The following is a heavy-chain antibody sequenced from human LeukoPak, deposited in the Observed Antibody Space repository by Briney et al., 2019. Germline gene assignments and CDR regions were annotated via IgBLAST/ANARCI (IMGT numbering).Heavy chain of an antibody. D-gene: IGHD3-10*01. V-gene: IGHV1-2*02. CDR2: INPNSGGT. Sequence: ASVKVSCKASGYRFTGYFIHWVRQAPGQGLEWMGWINPNSGGTKSAQKFQGRVTITSDTSTSTIYMDLSTLTSDDPAIYYCARDQMSSSGRGIRFDWLDPWGQGTLVTVSS. CDR1: GYRFTGYF. J-gene: IGHJ5*02. CDR3: ARDQMSSSGRGIRFDWLDP.